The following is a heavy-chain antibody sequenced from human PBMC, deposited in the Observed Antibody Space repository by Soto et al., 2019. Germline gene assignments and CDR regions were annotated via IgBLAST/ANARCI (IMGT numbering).Heavy chain of an antibody. CDR2: IDPSDSYT. V-gene: IGHV5-10-1*01. CDR1: GYRLTSYW. CDR3: ARQRYSSGWLTGPNDYYYYGMDV. D-gene: IGHD6-19*01. Sequence: EVQLVQSGAEVKKPGESLRISCKGSGYRLTSYWISWVRQMPGKGLEWMGRIDPSDSYTNYSPSFQGHVTISADKSISTAYLQWSSLKASDTAMYYCARQRYSSGWLTGPNDYYYYGMDVWGQGTTVTVSS. J-gene: IGHJ6*02.